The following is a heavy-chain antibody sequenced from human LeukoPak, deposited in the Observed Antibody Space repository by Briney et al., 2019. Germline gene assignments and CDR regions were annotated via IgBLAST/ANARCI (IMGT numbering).Heavy chain of an antibody. CDR1: GYTFTGYY. D-gene: IGHD4-17*01. J-gene: IGHJ4*02. CDR2: INPNSGGT. Sequence: GASAKVSCKASGYTFTGYYMHWVRQAPGQGLEWMGWINPNSGGTNYAQKFQGRVTMTRDTSISTAYMELSRLRSDDAAVYYCARGATVTTNYDYWGQGTLVTVSS. CDR3: ARGATVTTNYDY. V-gene: IGHV1-2*02.